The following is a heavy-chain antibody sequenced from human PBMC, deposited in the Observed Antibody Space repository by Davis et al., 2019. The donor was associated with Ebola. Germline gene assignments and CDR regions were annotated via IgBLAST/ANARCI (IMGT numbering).Heavy chain of an antibody. Sequence: PGGSLRLSCAASGFTFSSYAMHWVRQAPGKGLKWVSAISGSGGSTYYADSVKGRFTISRDNSKNTLYLQMNSLRAEDTAVYYCAKAASSSRYYFDYWGQGTLVTVSS. J-gene: IGHJ4*02. CDR3: AKAASSSRYYFDY. CDR1: GFTFSSYA. D-gene: IGHD6-6*01. CDR2: ISGSGGST. V-gene: IGHV3-23*01.